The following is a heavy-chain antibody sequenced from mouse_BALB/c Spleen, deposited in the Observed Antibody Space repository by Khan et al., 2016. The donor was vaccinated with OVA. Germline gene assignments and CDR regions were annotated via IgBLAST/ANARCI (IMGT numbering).Heavy chain of an antibody. CDR3: SRGDYHGRGYFDF. V-gene: IGHV5-6-5*01. Sequence: EVELVESGGGLVKPGGSLELSCAASGLTFSIYAMSWVRQTPEKRLEWVASISTGGSTYYVHSVKGRFTISRDNARHMLYLRTSSLRSEDTAMYYCSRGDYHGRGYFDFWGAGTLVTVSS. CDR2: ISTGGST. CDR1: GLTFSIYA. J-gene: IGHJ1*01. D-gene: IGHD1-2*01.